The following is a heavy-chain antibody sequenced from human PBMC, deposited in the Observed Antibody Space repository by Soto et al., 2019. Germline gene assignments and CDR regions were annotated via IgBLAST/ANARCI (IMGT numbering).Heavy chain of an antibody. CDR1: GFIYGSYA. CDR2: ILYHGREI. D-gene: IGHD6-19*01. CDR3: ERDPVPVPGSFVDW. Sequence: GWALRLSCEFSGFIYGSYAFHWVRQAPGKALEWLSVILYHGREIYYADYVKDRFTISRDNFKKPVYLQMNSLRSDDTALYYCERDPVPVPGSFVDWWGQGSLVAVS. J-gene: IGHJ4*01. V-gene: IGHV3-30-3*01.